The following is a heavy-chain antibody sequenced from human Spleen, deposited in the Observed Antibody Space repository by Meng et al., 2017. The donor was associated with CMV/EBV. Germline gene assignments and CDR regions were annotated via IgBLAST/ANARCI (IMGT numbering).Heavy chain of an antibody. Sequence: GESLKISCTASGFTFGDYAMSWVRQAPGKGLEWVGFIRSKAYGGTTEYAASVKGRFTISRDDSKSIVYLQMNSLKTEDTAVYYCTRAPIGWELNYFDYWGQGTLVTVSS. CDR3: TRAPIGWELNYFDY. CDR2: IRSKAYGGTT. J-gene: IGHJ4*02. V-gene: IGHV3-49*04. CDR1: GFTFGDYA. D-gene: IGHD1-26*01.